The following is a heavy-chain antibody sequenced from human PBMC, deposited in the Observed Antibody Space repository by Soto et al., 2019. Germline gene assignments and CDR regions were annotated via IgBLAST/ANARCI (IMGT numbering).Heavy chain of an antibody. CDR2: IKQDGSEK. CDR1: GFTFSSYW. D-gene: IGHD5-12*01. CDR3: ARDWVDIVATIAAFDI. J-gene: IGHJ3*02. V-gene: IGHV3-7*01. Sequence: PGGSLRLSCAASGFTFSSYWMSWVRQATGKGLEWVANIKQDGSEKYYVDSVKGRFTISRDNAKNSLYLQMNSLRAEDTAVYYCARDWVDIVATIAAFDIWGQGTMVTVSS.